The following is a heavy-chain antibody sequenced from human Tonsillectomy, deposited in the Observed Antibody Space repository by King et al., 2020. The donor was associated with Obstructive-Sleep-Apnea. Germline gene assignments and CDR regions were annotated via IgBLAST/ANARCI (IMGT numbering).Heavy chain of an antibody. Sequence: VQLVESGGGLVQPGESLRLSCSSSGFSFSFCAMNWVRQAPGKGLDYVSAISANGVVTHHGHSVKGRFTLSRDNSKKTLYLQMNSLRPEDTAVYYCVPTGTGPTVTHQWGQGTLVTVSS. J-gene: IGHJ4*02. CDR1: GFSFSFCA. CDR3: VPTGTGPTVTHQ. V-gene: IGHV3-64D*09. D-gene: IGHD4-17*01. CDR2: ISANGVVT.